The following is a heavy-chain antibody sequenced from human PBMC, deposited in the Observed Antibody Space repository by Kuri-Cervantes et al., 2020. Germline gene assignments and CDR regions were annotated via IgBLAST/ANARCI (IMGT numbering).Heavy chain of an antibody. Sequence: ASVKVSCKASGYTFNGYYMHWVRQAPGQGLEWMGWISAYNGNTNYAQKLQGRVTMTTDTSTSTAYMELSSLRSEDTAVYYCASPLYDYIWGSYRELDAFDIWGQGTMVTVSS. D-gene: IGHD3-16*02. J-gene: IGHJ3*02. V-gene: IGHV1-18*04. CDR1: GYTFNGYY. CDR2: ISAYNGNT. CDR3: ASPLYDYIWGSYRELDAFDI.